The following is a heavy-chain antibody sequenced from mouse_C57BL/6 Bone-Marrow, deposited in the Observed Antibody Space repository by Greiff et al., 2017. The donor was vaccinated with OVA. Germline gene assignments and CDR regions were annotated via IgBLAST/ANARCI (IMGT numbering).Heavy chain of an antibody. CDR2: IWWGDDK. CDR3: ARDPAWFAY. V-gene: IGHV8-8*01. J-gene: IGHJ3*01. CDR1: GFSLSTFGMG. Sequence: QVQLKESGPGILQPSQTLSLTCSFSGFSLSTFGMGVGWIRPPSGKGLEWLAHIWWGDDKYYNPALERRLTISKDTSKNQVIRKITNVDTADTATDYHARDPAWFAYWGQGTLVTVSS.